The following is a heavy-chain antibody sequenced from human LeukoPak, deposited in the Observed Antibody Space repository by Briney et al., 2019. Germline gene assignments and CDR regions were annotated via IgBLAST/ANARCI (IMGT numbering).Heavy chain of an antibody. CDR3: ARSGSWFGGSYYPDAFDI. J-gene: IGHJ3*02. V-gene: IGHV1-18*01. D-gene: IGHD1-26*01. Sequence: GASVKVSCKASGYTFTSYGISWVRQAPGQGLEWMGWISAYNGNTNYAQKLQGRVTMTTDTSTSTAYMELRSLRSDDTAVYYCARSGSWFGGSYYPDAFDIWGQGTMVTVSS. CDR1: GYTFTSYG. CDR2: ISAYNGNT.